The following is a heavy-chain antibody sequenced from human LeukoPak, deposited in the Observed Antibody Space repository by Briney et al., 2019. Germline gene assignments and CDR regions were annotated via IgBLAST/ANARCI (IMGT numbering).Heavy chain of an antibody. CDR1: GYTFSSYA. CDR3: AKSYNGYESKPDY. V-gene: IGHV3-23*01. J-gene: IGHJ4*02. D-gene: IGHD5-12*01. CDR2: ISNSGGRT. Sequence: GGSLRLSCAASGYTFSSYAMSWVRQAPGKGLEWVSSISNSGGRTFYTDSVKGRFTISRDNSKITLYLQMNSLRAEDTAVYYCAKSYNGYESKPDYWGQGTLVTVSS.